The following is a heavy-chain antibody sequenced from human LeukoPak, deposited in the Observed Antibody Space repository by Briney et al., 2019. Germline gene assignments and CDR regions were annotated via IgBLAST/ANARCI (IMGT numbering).Heavy chain of an antibody. D-gene: IGHD6-13*01. CDR1: GGTFSSYP. CDR3: AREEPGIAAAGSKGGSWFDP. J-gene: IGHJ5*02. Sequence: SVKVSCKASGGTFSSYPISLVRQAPGQRLEWMGGIIPIFGTAHYAQESQGRVTITTDESTSTAYMELSSLGSEDTAVYYCAREEPGIAAAGSKGGSWFDPWGQGTLVTVSS. V-gene: IGHV1-69*05. CDR2: IIPIFGTA.